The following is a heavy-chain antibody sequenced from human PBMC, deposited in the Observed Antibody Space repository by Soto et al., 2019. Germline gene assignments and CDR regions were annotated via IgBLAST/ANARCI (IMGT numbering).Heavy chain of an antibody. CDR3: ARSYLDPRKDGLGV. D-gene: IGHD3-10*01. CDR1: GASMTSHY. CDR2: VDDNGVT. V-gene: IGHV4-59*11. J-gene: IGHJ6*02. Sequence: QVQLQESGPGLVKPSETLSLTCTVSGASMTSHYWSWIRQPPGQGLEWIGYVDDNGVTKYNLSLKNRLTISIYKPHKQFSLNLNSLTAAATAVYFCARSYLDPRKDGLGVWGQGTKVLVS.